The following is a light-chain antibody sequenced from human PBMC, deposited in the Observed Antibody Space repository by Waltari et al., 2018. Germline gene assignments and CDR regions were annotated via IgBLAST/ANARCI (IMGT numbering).Light chain of an antibody. J-gene: IGLJ2*01. Sequence: QSALTQPASVSGSPGQAIPIPCTGTSSDVGCYTLVSWYQQHPGKAPKLMIYEGSKRPSGVSNRFSGSKSGNTASLTISGLLAEDEADYYCCSYAGSSTFVVFGGGTKLTVL. CDR2: EGS. V-gene: IGLV2-23*03. CDR3: CSYAGSSTFVV. CDR1: SSDVGCYTL.